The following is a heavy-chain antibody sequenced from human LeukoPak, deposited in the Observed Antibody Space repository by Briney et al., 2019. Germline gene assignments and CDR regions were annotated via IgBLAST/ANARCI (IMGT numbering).Heavy chain of an antibody. CDR1: GFTFSSYG. J-gene: IGHJ4*02. V-gene: IGHV3-30*02. CDR3: ARDRGVSPDLDY. D-gene: IGHD3-10*01. CDR2: IRYDGSNK. Sequence: PGVSLRLSCAASGFTFSSYGTHWVRQAPGKGLEWVAFIRYDGSNKYYADSVKGRFTISRDNSKNTLYLQMNSLRAEDTAVYYCARDRGVSPDLDYWGQGTLVTVSS.